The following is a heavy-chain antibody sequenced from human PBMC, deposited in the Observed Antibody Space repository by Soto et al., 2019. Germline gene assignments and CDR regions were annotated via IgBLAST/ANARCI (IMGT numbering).Heavy chain of an antibody. CDR1: GGSISSSSYY. CDR2: IYYSGST. D-gene: IGHD6-6*01. Sequence: SETLSLTCTVSGGSISSSSYYWGWIRQHPGKGLEWIGYIYYSGSTYYNPSLKSRVTISVDTSKNQFSLKLSSVTAADTAVYYCARDYKLRGEYSSVYGMDVWGQGTTVTVSS. CDR3: ARDYKLRGEYSSVYGMDV. J-gene: IGHJ6*02. V-gene: IGHV4-31*03.